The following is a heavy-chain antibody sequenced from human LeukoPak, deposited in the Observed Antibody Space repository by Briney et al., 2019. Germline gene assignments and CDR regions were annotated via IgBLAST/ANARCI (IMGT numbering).Heavy chain of an antibody. V-gene: IGHV1-46*01. J-gene: IGHJ3*02. Sequence: ASVKVPCKASGYTFTSYYMHWVRQAPGQGLEWMGIINPSGGSTSYAQKFQGKVTMTRDTSTSTVYMELSSLRSEDTAVYYCARENLDYGDYGVYAFDIWGQGTMVTVSS. CDR3: ARENLDYGDYGVYAFDI. CDR2: INPSGGST. CDR1: GYTFTSYY. D-gene: IGHD4-17*01.